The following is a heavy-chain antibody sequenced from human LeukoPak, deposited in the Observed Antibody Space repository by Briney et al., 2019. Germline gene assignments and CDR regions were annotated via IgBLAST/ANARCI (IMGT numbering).Heavy chain of an antibody. D-gene: IGHD3-10*01. CDR1: GFTFSSYG. J-gene: IGHJ3*02. CDR2: IWYDGSNK. Sequence: TGGSLRLSCAASGFTFSSYGMHWVRQAPGKGLEWVAVIWYDGSNKYYADSVKGRFTISRDNSKNTLYLQTNSLRAEDTAVYYCTRGHYYGSGSYYNDAFDIWGQGTMVTVSS. CDR3: TRGHYYGSGSYYNDAFDI. V-gene: IGHV3-33*01.